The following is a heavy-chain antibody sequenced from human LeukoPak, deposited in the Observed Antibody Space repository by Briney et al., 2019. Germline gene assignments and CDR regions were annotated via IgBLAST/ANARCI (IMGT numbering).Heavy chain of an antibody. CDR3: ARVQIVVVPAAMDYYYYYMDV. J-gene: IGHJ6*03. CDR2: ISSSSSYI. CDR1: GFTFSSYS. V-gene: IGHV3-21*01. Sequence: SGGSLRLSCAASGFTFSSYSMNWVRQAPGKGLEWVSSISSSSSYIYYADSVKGRFTISRDNAKNSLYLQMNSLRAEDTAVYYCARVQIVVVPAAMDYYYYYMDVWGKGTTVTISS. D-gene: IGHD2-2*01.